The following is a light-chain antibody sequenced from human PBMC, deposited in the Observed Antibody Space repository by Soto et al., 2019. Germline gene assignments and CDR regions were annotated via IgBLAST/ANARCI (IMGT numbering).Light chain of an antibody. Sequence: DIQMTQSPSTLSASVRDRVTITCRASQTISSWLAWFQQRPGRAPKFLIYKASSLKKGVPLRFSGSGSGTQFTLTNSSLQPDDFATYYCQHYNSYSEAFGQGTKVDIK. CDR3: QHYNSYSEA. V-gene: IGKV1-5*03. CDR1: QTISSW. J-gene: IGKJ1*01. CDR2: KAS.